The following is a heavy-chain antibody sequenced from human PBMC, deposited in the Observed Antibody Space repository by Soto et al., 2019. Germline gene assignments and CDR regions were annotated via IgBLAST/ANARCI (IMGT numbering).Heavy chain of an antibody. D-gene: IGHD2-15*01. Sequence: SVKVSCKASGYTFTSYYMHLVRQAPGQGLEWMGWINPNSGGTNYAQKFQGRVTMTRDTSISTAYMELSRLRSDDTAVYYCARDLRRLRGTLTHSDYWGQGTLVTVSS. J-gene: IGHJ4*02. V-gene: IGHV1-2*02. CDR2: INPNSGGT. CDR3: ARDLRRLRGTLTHSDY. CDR1: GYTFTSYY.